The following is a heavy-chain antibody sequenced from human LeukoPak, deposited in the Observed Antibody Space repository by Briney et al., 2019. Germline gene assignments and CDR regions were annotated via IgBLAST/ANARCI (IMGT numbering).Heavy chain of an antibody. Sequence: GGSLRLSCAASGFTFSDYYMSWIRQAPGKGLEWVSYISSSGSTIYYADSVKGRFTISRDNAKNSLYLQMNSLRAEDTAVYYCARAPVGYYDSSGYPDYWGQGTLVTVSS. J-gene: IGHJ4*02. D-gene: IGHD3-22*01. CDR2: ISSSGSTI. V-gene: IGHV3-11*01. CDR1: GFTFSDYY. CDR3: ARAPVGYYDSSGYPDY.